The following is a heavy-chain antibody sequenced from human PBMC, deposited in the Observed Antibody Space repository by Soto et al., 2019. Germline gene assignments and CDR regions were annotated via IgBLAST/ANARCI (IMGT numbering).Heavy chain of an antibody. CDR2: ISWNSGSI. CDR1: GFPFDDYA. Sequence: EVQLVESGGGLVQPGRSLRLSCSASGFPFDDYALHWVRQAPGKGLEWVSGISWNSGSIGYADSVKGRFTISRDNAKNSLYLQMNSLRAEDTALYYCAKAGFWSGYYSLVDYWGQGTLVTVSS. V-gene: IGHV3-9*01. D-gene: IGHD3-3*01. J-gene: IGHJ4*02. CDR3: AKAGFWSGYYSLVDY.